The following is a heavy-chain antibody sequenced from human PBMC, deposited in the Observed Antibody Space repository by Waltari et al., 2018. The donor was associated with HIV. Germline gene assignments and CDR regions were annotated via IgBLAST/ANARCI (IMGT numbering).Heavy chain of an antibody. D-gene: IGHD3-16*01. Sequence: QVQLVQSGAEVKKPGASVKVSCKASGYTFTSYDINWVRQATGQGLEWMGWMNPNSGNTGYAQKFQGRVTMTRNTSISTAYIELSSLRSEDTAVYYCARVNAYYDYIWGSLFGEGHAFDIWGQGTMVTVSS. V-gene: IGHV1-8*01. J-gene: IGHJ3*02. CDR2: MNPNSGNT. CDR3: ARVNAYYDYIWGSLFGEGHAFDI. CDR1: GYTFTSYD.